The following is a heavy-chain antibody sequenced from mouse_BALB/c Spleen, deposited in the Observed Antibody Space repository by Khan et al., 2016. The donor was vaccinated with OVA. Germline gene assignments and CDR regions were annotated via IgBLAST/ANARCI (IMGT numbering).Heavy chain of an antibody. V-gene: IGHV1-39*01. CDR3: ARSTCYFDV. CDR2: IDPYSGGI. Sequence: EVQLVESGPELEKPGASVKISCKASGYSFTGYNMNWVKQSNGKSLEWIGNIDPYSGGISYNQKFKGKATLTVDKSSSTAYMQLKSLTSEDSAVYDCARSTCYFDVWGAGTTVTVSS. J-gene: IGHJ1*01. CDR1: GYSFTGYN.